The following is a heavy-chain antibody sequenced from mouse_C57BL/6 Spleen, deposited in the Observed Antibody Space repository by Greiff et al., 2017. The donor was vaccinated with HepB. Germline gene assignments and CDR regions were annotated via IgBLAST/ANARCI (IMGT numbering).Heavy chain of an antibody. CDR3: ARVYDYDGVYFDY. CDR2: IDPSDSET. CDR1: GYTFTSYW. J-gene: IGHJ2*01. D-gene: IGHD2-4*01. Sequence: VQLQQPGAELVRPGSSVKLSCKASGYTFTSYWMHWVKQRPIQGLEWIGNIDPSDSETHYNQKFKDKATLTVDKSSSTAYMQLSSLTSEDSAVYYCARVYDYDGVYFDYWGQGTTLTVSS. V-gene: IGHV1-52*01.